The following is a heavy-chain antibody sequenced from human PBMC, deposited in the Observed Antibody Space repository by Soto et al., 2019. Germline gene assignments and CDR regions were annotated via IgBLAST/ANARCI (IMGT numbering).Heavy chain of an antibody. Sequence: GGSLRLSCAASGFTCSSNSMNWVRQAPGKGLEWVSSITSRSSYINYADSVKGRFTISRDNSKNTLYLQMNSLRADDTAVYYCARDGLWGPHAYYYYYGMDVWGQGATVTVSS. D-gene: IGHD3-16*01. J-gene: IGHJ6*02. CDR1: GFTCSSNS. CDR2: ITSRSSYI. V-gene: IGHV3-21*01. CDR3: ARDGLWGPHAYYYYYGMDV.